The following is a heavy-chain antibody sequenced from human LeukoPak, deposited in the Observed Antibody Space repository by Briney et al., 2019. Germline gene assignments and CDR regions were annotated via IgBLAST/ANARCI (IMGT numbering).Heavy chain of an antibody. V-gene: IGHV1-69*04. D-gene: IGHD6-13*01. J-gene: IGHJ4*02. CDR2: IIPILGIA. CDR1: GGTFSSYA. CDR3: ASTKAAAVDDFDY. Sequence: SVKVSCKASGGTFSSYAISWVRQAPGQGLEWMGRIIPILGIANYAQKFQGRVTITADKSTSTAYMELSSLRSEDTAVYYCASTKAAAVDDFDYWGQGTLVTVSS.